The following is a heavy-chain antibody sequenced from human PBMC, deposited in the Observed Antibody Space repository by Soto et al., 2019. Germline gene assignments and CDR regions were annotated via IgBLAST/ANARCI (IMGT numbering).Heavy chain of an antibody. CDR3: ARGREFDS. J-gene: IGHJ4*02. Sequence: SETLSLTCAVSGGSLTSGTYSWNWIRQPPGKGLEWIGYIFPNGTTYYNPSLKSRVSISIDVSKNQFSLNLRSLTAADTAVYYCARGREFDSWGQGTLVTVSS. V-gene: IGHV4-30-2*01. CDR1: GGSLTSGTYS. CDR2: IFPNGTT.